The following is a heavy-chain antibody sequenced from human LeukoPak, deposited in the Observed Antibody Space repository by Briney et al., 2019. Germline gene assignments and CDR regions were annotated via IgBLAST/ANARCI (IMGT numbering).Heavy chain of an antibody. J-gene: IGHJ4*02. CDR1: GFTFSSYG. CDR2: IWYDGSNK. V-gene: IGHV3-33*06. D-gene: IGHD3-10*01. CDR3: AKDLRYPVYYFDY. Sequence: GRSLRLSCAASGFTFSSYGMHWVRQAPGKGLEWVAVIWYDGSNKYYADSVKGRFTISRDNSKNTLYLQMNSLRAEDTAVYYCAKDLRYPVYYFDYWGQGTLATVSS.